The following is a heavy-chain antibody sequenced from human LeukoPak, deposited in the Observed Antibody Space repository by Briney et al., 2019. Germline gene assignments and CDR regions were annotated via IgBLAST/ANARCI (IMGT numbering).Heavy chain of an antibody. CDR2: IKQDGSEK. Sequence: GGSLRLSCAASGFTFSSYWMSWVRQAPGKGLEWGANIKQDGSEKYYVDSVKGRFTISRDNAKNSLYLQMNSLRAEDTAVYYCAREVQLERLGAFDIWGQGTMVTVSS. D-gene: IGHD1-1*01. V-gene: IGHV3-7*01. J-gene: IGHJ3*02. CDR1: GFTFSSYW. CDR3: AREVQLERLGAFDI.